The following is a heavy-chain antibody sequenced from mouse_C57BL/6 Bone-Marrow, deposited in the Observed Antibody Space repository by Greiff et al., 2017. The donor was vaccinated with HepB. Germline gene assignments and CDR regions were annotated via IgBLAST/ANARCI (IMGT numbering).Heavy chain of an antibody. D-gene: IGHD1-1*01. CDR3: AIIYYYGSSSYYYAMDY. J-gene: IGHJ4*01. CDR2: INPNNGGT. V-gene: IGHV1-22*01. Sequence: EVQLQQSGPELVKPGASVKMSCKASGYTFTDYNMHWVKQSHGKSLEWIGYINPNNGGTSYNQKFKGKATLTVNKSSSTAYMELRSLTSEDAAVYYCAIIYYYGSSSYYYAMDYWGQGTSVTVSS. CDR1: GYTFTDYN.